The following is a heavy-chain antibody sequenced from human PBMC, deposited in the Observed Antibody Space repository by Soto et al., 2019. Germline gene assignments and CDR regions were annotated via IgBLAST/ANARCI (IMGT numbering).Heavy chain of an antibody. Sequence: PSETLSLTCTVSGGSISSYYWSWIRQPPGKGLEWIGYIYYSGSTNYNPSLKSRFTISVDTSKNQFSLKLSSVTATDTAVYYCARQGHSNYYDYYYYMDVWGKGTTVTVSS. D-gene: IGHD4-4*01. CDR3: ARQGHSNYYDYYYYMDV. J-gene: IGHJ6*03. CDR2: IYYSGST. CDR1: GGSISSYY. V-gene: IGHV4-59*01.